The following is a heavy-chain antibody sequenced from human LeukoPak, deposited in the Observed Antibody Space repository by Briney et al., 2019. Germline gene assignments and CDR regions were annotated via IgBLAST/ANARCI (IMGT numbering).Heavy chain of an antibody. Sequence: GGSLRLSCAAPGFTFRSYSMNWVRQTPGKGLEWVSYISSSSTTIFYADSVKGRFTISRDNAKNSLYLQMNSLRAEDTAVYYCAAGDYFDYWGQGTLVTVSS. J-gene: IGHJ4*02. V-gene: IGHV3-48*01. CDR1: GFTFRSYS. CDR3: AAGDYFDY. CDR2: ISSSSTTI.